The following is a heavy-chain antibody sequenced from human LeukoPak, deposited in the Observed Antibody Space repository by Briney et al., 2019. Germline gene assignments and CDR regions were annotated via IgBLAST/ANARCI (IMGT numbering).Heavy chain of an antibody. V-gene: IGHV1-8*01. CDR3: ARVTTGTTFIDY. D-gene: IGHD1-1*01. J-gene: IGHJ4*02. CDR1: GYTFTSYD. CDR2: MNPNSGNT. Sequence: ASVKASCKASGYTFTSYDINWVRQATGQGLEWMGWMNPNSGNTGYAQKFQGRVTMTRNTSISTAYMELSSLRSEDTAVYYCARVTTGTTFIDYWGQGTLVTVSS.